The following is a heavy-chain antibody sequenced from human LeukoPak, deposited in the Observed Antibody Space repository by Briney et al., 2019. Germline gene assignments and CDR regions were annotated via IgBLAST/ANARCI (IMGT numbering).Heavy chain of an antibody. V-gene: IGHV3-49*04. Sequence: GGSLRLSCTGSGFKFGEYAVNWVRQAPGKGLEWVGFMRDKSYGSTTQYAASVKGRFTISRDNSKGIAYLQMDDLKTEDTAVYYCARGLGLVILTFDYWGQGTLVTVSS. J-gene: IGHJ4*02. CDR3: ARGLGLVILTFDY. D-gene: IGHD6-6*01. CDR2: MRDKSYGSTT. CDR1: GFKFGEYA.